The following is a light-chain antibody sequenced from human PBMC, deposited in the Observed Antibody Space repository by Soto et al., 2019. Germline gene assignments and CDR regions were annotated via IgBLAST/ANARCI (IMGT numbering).Light chain of an antibody. CDR3: QQSYTTPLT. V-gene: IGKV1-39*01. CDR2: AAS. Sequence: DIQMTQSPSSLSASVGDRVTITCRASQSISSYLNWYQQKPGKAPKLLIYAASSLQSGVPSRFRGSGSGTDFTLTITSLQPEDFATYYCQQSYTTPLTLGGGTKVDIK. J-gene: IGKJ4*01. CDR1: QSISSY.